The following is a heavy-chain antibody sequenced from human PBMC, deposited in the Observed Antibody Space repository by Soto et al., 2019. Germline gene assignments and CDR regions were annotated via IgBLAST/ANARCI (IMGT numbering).Heavy chain of an antibody. J-gene: IGHJ3*02. CDR2: IYYSGST. V-gene: IGHV4-59*08. CDR1: GGSISSYY. CDR3: ARLEYSSSSGAFDI. Sequence: SETLSLTCTVSGGSISSYYWSWIRQPPGKGLEWIGYIYYSGSTNYNPSLKSRVTISVDTSKNKFSLKLSSVTAADTAVYYCARLEYSSSSGAFDIWGQGTMVTVSS. D-gene: IGHD6-6*01.